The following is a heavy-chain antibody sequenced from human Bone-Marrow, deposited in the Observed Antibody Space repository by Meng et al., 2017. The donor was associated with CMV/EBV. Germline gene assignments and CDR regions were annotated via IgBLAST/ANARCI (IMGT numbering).Heavy chain of an antibody. Sequence: ISWVRQAPGQGLEWMGWISAYNGNTNYAQKLQGRLHMTTATSTSTAYMELRSLRSDDTAVYYCARDRTGPLPAAMLPYYYYYGMDVWGQGTTVTVSS. J-gene: IGHJ6*02. CDR3: ARDRTGPLPAAMLPYYYYYGMDV. CDR2: ISAYNGNT. V-gene: IGHV1-18*01. D-gene: IGHD2-2*01.